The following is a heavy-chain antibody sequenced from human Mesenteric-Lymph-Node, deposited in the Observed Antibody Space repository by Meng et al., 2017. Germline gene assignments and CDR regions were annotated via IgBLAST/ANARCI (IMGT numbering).Heavy chain of an antibody. Sequence: GGSLRLSCAASGFTFSSYEMNWVRQAPGKGLEWVSYISSSGSTIYYADSVKGRFTISRDNAKNSLYLQMNSLRAEDTAVYYCARDSSGWYLDYYGMDVWGQGTTVTVSS. V-gene: IGHV3-48*03. J-gene: IGHJ6*02. CDR3: ARDSSGWYLDYYGMDV. CDR1: GFTFSSYE. D-gene: IGHD6-19*01. CDR2: ISSSGSTI.